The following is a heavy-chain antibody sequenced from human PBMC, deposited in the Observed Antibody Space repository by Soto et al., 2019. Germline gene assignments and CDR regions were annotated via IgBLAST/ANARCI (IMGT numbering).Heavy chain of an antibody. CDR1: GGTFSSYA. J-gene: IGHJ5*02. Sequence: QVQLVQSGAEVKKPGSSVKVSCKASGGTFSSYAISWVRQAPGQGLEWMGGVIPIFGTANYAQKFQGRVTIPADESTSTAYMELSSLRSEDTAVYYCARTGYCSRTSCYREDNWFDPWGQGTLVTVSS. CDR2: VIPIFGTA. V-gene: IGHV1-69*01. CDR3: ARTGYCSRTSCYREDNWFDP. D-gene: IGHD2-2*01.